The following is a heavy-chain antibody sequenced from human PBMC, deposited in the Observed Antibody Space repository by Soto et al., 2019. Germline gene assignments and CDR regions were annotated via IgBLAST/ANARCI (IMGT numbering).Heavy chain of an antibody. D-gene: IGHD2-2*01. CDR2: IYYSGTT. CDR3: AGLGVVPAAIRY. V-gene: IGHV4-59*08. Sequence: PSGTLSLTCTVSGGSISSDYWSWIRQPPGKGLEWIGYIYYSGTTNYNPSLNSRVTISVDTSKNQFSLTLSSVTAADTAVYYCAGLGVVPAAIRYWGQGTLVTVSS. J-gene: IGHJ4*02. CDR1: GGSISSDY.